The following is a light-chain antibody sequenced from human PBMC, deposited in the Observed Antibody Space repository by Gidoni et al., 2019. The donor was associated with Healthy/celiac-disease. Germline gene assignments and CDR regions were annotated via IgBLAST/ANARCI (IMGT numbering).Light chain of an antibody. J-gene: IGKJ4*01. V-gene: IGKV1-9*01. CDR1: HGISSY. CDR3: QQLNKYPH. CDR2: AAS. Sequence: QLTQSQSFLSASVGDRVTITCRASHGISSYLAWYQQKPGKAPKLLIYAASTLQSGVPSRFSGSGSGTEFTLTISSLQPEDFATSSCQQLNKYPHVGGGTKVEIK.